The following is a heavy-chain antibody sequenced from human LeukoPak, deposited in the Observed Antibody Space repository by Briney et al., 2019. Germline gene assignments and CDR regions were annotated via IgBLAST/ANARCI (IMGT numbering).Heavy chain of an antibody. Sequence: SETLSLTCTVSGGSINSYYWSWIRQPPGKGLEWIGYIYTSGSTNYNPSLKSRVTISVDTSKNQFSLKLSSVTAADTAVYYCARRIAGRPFSGYYYYYMDVWGKGTTVTVSS. CDR2: IYTSGST. CDR3: ARRIAGRPFSGYYYYYMDV. V-gene: IGHV4-4*09. CDR1: GGSINSYY. J-gene: IGHJ6*03. D-gene: IGHD6-6*01.